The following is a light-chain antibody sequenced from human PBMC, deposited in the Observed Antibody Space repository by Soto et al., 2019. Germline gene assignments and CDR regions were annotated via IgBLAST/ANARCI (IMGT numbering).Light chain of an antibody. CDR3: HQYSDWPYT. Sequence: EIVMTQSPATLSVSPGERATLSCRASQSVGSNLAWYQQKPGQAPRLLIYSASTRATGIPARFSGSGSGTEFTLTISSLQSEDFAVYYCHQYSDWPYTFGQGTKVDIK. V-gene: IGKV3-15*01. J-gene: IGKJ2*01. CDR1: QSVGSN. CDR2: SAS.